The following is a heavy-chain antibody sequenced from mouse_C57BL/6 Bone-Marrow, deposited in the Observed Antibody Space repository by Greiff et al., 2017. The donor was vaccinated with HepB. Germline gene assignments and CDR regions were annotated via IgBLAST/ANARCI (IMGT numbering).Heavy chain of an antibody. CDR3: ARGGYYPWYFDV. V-gene: IGHV5-6*01. CDR1: GFTFSSYG. D-gene: IGHD2-3*01. J-gene: IGHJ1*03. CDR2: ISSGGSYT. Sequence: EVQLVESGGDLVKPGGSLKLSCAASGFTFSSYGMSWVRQTPDKRLEWVATISSGGSYTYYPDSVKGRFTISRDNAKNTPYLQMSSLKSEDTAMYYCARGGYYPWYFDVWGTGTTVTVSS.